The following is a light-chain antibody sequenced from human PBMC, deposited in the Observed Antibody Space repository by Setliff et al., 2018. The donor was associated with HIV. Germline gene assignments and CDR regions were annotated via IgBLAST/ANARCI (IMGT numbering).Light chain of an antibody. Sequence: EIVLTQSPGTLSVSPGARATLSCRASQSVGSNYLAWYQQRPGQAPRLLIYGASTRATGIPDRFSGSGSGTDFTLTISRLEPEDYAVYYCQQYGASRWTVGQGTKVDIK. CDR2: GAS. J-gene: IGKJ1*01. V-gene: IGKV3-20*01. CDR1: QSVGSNY. CDR3: QQYGASRWT.